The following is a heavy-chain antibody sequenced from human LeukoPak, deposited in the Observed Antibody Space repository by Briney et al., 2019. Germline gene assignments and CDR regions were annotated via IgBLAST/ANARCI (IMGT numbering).Heavy chain of an antibody. CDR1: GYSFTSYW. J-gene: IGHJ3*02. Sequence: GESLKISCKGSGYSFTSYWIGWVRQMPGKGLEWMGIIYPGDSDTRYSPSFQGQVTISADKSISTAYLQWSSLKASDTAMYYCGRLPRPYCSSTSCYWDAFDIWGQGTMVTVSS. CDR2: IYPGDSDT. CDR3: GRLPRPYCSSTSCYWDAFDI. V-gene: IGHV5-51*01. D-gene: IGHD2-2*01.